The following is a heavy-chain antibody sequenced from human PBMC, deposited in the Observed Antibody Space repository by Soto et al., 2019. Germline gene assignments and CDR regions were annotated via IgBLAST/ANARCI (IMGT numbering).Heavy chain of an antibody. V-gene: IGHV4-31*03. CDR3: AELAVLQGRYGMDV. CDR1: GGSISSGGYY. Sequence: QVQLQESGPGLVKPSQTLFLTCTVSGGSISSGGYYWSWIRQHPGKGLEWIGYIYYSGSTYYNPSLKSRVTISVDTSKNQFSLKLSSVTAADTAVYYCAELAVLQGRYGMDVWGQGTTVTVSS. CDR2: IYYSGST. D-gene: IGHD6-19*01. J-gene: IGHJ6*02.